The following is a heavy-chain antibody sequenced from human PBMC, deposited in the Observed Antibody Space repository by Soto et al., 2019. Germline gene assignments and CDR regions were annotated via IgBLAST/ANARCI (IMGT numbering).Heavy chain of an antibody. Sequence: VQLQESGPGLVTPSQTLSLTCTVFGGSVSIGDYLWSWIRQRPGKGLEWIWYIHDSGNTYYNPSLKSRVTISLDTSKNQFSLKVTSMTAADTAVYFCARARGGDSGDYASLFDRWGQGNLVTVSS. CDR2: IHDSGNT. V-gene: IGHV4-30-4*01. CDR1: GGSVSIGDYL. J-gene: IGHJ5*02. CDR3: ARARGGDSGDYASLFDR. D-gene: IGHD4-17*01.